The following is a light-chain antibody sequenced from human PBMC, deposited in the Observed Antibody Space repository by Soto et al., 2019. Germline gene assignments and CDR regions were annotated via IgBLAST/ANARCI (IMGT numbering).Light chain of an antibody. CDR2: AAS. CDR3: QQSYSTPDT. CDR1: QSISSY. V-gene: IGKV1-39*01. J-gene: IGKJ4*01. Sequence: DIQMTQSPSSLSASVGDRVTITCRASQSISSYLNWYQQKPGKAPKRLIYAASSLQSGVPSRFSGSGYGTDFTLTISSLQPEDFATYYCQQSYSTPDTFGGGTKVEIK.